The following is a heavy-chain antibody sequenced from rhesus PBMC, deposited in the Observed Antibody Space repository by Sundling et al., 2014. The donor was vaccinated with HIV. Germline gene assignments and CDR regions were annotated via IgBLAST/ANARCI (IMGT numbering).Heavy chain of an antibody. J-gene: IGHJ4*01. D-gene: IGHD6-31*01. CDR2: INSGGGST. CDR1: GFTFSSYG. Sequence: EVQLVETGGGLVQPGGSLKLSCAASGFTFSSYGMSWVRQAPGKGLEWVSAINSGGGSTYYADSVKGRFTISRDNSKNTLSLQMNSLRAEDTAVYYCAKRSWIAAAGTGYYFDYWGQGVLVTVSS. V-gene: IGHV3S42*01. CDR3: AKRSWIAAAGTGYYFDY.